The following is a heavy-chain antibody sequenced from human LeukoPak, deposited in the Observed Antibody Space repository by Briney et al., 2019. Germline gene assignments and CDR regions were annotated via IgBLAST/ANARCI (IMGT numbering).Heavy chain of an antibody. CDR3: AGSGATNLLAIL. CDR1: GGSISSGGYY. V-gene: IGHV4-30-2*01. J-gene: IGHJ4*01. CDR2: IYHSGST. Sequence: PSETLSLTCTVSGGSISSGGYYWSWIRQPPGKGLEWIGYIYHSGSTYYNPSLKSRVTISVDRSKNQFSLKLSSVTAADTAVYYRAGSGATNLLAILRGQGTLGTGFS. D-gene: IGHD1-26*01.